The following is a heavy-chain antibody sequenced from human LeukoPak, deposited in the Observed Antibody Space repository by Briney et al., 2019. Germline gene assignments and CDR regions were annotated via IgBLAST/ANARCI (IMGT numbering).Heavy chain of an antibody. V-gene: IGHV4-61*02. CDR1: GGSISSGSYY. Sequence: PSQTLSLTCTVSGGSISSGSYYWSCIRQPAGKGLEWIGRIYTSGSTNYNPSLKSRVTISVDTSKNQFSLKLGSVTAADTAVYYCARGNPYYYYMDVWGKGTTVTVSS. CDR3: ARGNPYYYYMDV. J-gene: IGHJ6*03. CDR2: IYTSGST.